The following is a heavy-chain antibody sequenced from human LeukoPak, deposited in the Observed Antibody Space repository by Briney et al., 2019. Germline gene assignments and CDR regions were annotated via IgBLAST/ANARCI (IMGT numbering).Heavy chain of an antibody. J-gene: IGHJ4*02. Sequence: GGSLRLSCAASGFTFSSYWMSWVRQAPGKGLEWVANIKQDGSEKYYVDSVKGRFTISRDNAKKSLYLQMNSLRADDTAVYYCSRLGGSYYHYWGQRTLVTVSS. V-gene: IGHV3-7*01. CDR3: SRLGGSYYHY. D-gene: IGHD1-26*01. CDR2: IKQDGSEK. CDR1: GFTFSSYW.